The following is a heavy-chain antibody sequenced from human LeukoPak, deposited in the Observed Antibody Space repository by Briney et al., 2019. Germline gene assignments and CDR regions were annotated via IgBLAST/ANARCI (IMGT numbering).Heavy chain of an antibody. CDR3: AREDYGDPVGYYGMDV. CDR2: ISAYNGNT. J-gene: IGHJ6*02. D-gene: IGHD4-17*01. V-gene: IGHV1-18*01. Sequence: ASVKVSCKASGYTFTSYGISWVRQAPGQGLEWMGWISAYNGNTNYAQKFQGRVTMTRDTSTSTVYMELSSLRSEDTAVYYCAREDYGDPVGYYGMDVWGQGTTVTVSS. CDR1: GYTFTSYG.